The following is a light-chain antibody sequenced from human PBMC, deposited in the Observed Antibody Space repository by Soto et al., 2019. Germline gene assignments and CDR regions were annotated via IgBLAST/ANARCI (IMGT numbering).Light chain of an antibody. CDR2: GAS. CDR3: HQYTNSPRT. V-gene: IGKV3-20*01. Sequence: DIVLTQSPGTLSLSPGERATLSCRASQSVSSNYLAWYQQKPGQAPRLLIYGASNRATGVPDRFSGSGSGTDFTLTISRLEPEDFAVYYCHQYTNSPRTFGQGTKVEIK. CDR1: QSVSSNY. J-gene: IGKJ2*01.